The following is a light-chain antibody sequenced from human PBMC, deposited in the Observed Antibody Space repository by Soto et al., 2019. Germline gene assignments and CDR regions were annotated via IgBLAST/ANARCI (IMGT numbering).Light chain of an antibody. CDR1: QSVSGTS. CDR2: GAR. Sequence: ENVLTQSPGTLSVSPGERATLSCRASQSVSGTSLACYRQKPGQAPGLIIYGARSRATGIPDRCSGSGCGSDLSLTISSLEPEDVAVYCFHEYKNWSTWTFGQGTKVGIK. V-gene: IGKV3-20*01. J-gene: IGKJ1*01. CDR3: HEYKNWSTWT.